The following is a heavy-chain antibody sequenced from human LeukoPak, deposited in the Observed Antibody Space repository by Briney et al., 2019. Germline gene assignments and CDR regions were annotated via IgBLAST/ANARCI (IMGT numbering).Heavy chain of an antibody. CDR2: IYYSGST. J-gene: IGHJ4*02. V-gene: IGHV4-39*07. CDR1: GGSISSSSYY. CDR3: AREPPPYSSTPFGDY. Sequence: KPSETLSLTCTVSGGSISSSSYYWGWIRQPPGKGLEWIGSIYYSGSTYYNPSLKSRVTISVDTSKNQFSLKLSSVTAADTAVYYCAREPPPYSSTPFGDYWGQGTLVTVSS. D-gene: IGHD6-13*01.